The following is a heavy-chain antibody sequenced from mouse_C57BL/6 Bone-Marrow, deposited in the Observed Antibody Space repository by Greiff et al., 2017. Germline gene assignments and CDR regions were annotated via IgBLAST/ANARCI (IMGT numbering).Heavy chain of an antibody. CDR3: ARRRWYFDV. Sequence: EVKLMESGGGLVQPGGSLKLSCAASGFTFSDYYMYWVRQTPEKRLEWFAYISNGGGSTYYPDTVKGRFTISRDNARNTLYLQMSRLKSENTAMYYCARRRWYFDVWGQGTTVTVSS. V-gene: IGHV5-12*01. CDR2: ISNGGGST. CDR1: GFTFSDYY. J-gene: IGHJ1*01.